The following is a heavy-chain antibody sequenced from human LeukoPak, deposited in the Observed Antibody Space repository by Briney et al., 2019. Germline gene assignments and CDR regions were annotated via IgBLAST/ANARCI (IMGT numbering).Heavy chain of an antibody. CDR2: ISNSGRTK. V-gene: IGHV3-48*03. J-gene: IGHJ4*02. Sequence: GGSLRLSCAASGFTFSSYEMNWVRQAPGKGLEWVSFISNSGRTKYYADSVKGRFTISRDNAKNSLYLQMNILRADDTAVYYCATSSVTTGIDLDCWGQGTLVTVSS. D-gene: IGHD4-17*01. CDR1: GFTFSSYE. CDR3: ATSSVTTGIDLDC.